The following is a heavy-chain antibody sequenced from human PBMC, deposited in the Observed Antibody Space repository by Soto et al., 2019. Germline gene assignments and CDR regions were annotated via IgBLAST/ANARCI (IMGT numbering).Heavy chain of an antibody. CDR3: ARDTWGLYGDYGWPRGYYGMDV. V-gene: IGHV4-31*03. J-gene: IGHJ6*02. Sequence: QVQLQESGPGLVKPSQTLSLTCTVSGGSISSGGYYWSWIRQHPGKGLEWIGYIYYSGSTYYNPSLKSRVNISVNTSKNQFYLKLSSVNDAETAVYYCARDTWGLYGDYGWPRGYYGMDVWGQGTTVTVSS. D-gene: IGHD4-17*01. CDR1: GGSISSGGYY. CDR2: IYYSGST.